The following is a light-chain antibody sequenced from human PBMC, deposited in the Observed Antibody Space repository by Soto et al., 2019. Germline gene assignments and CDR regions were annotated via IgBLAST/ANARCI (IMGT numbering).Light chain of an antibody. V-gene: IGKV1-39*01. CDR3: QQSYSIFMYT. CDR1: QSISSY. Sequence: DIQMTQSPSSLSASVGDRVTITCRASQSISSYLNWYQQKPGKAPKHLIYAASSLQSGVPSRFSGSGSGTEFTLTISSLQPEDFATYYCQQSYSIFMYTFGQGTKLEIK. J-gene: IGKJ2*01. CDR2: AAS.